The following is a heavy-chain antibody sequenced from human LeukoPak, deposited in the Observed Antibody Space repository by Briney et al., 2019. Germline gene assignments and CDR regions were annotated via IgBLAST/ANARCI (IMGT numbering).Heavy chain of an antibody. CDR1: GGSISSYY. Sequence: PSETLSLTCTVSGGSISSYYWSWIWQPPGKGLEWIGYIYYSGSTNYNPSLKSRVSISVDTSKNQFSLKLRSVTAADTAVYYRARGGGYHCDYWGQGTLVTVSS. V-gene: IGHV4-59*01. CDR2: IYYSGST. J-gene: IGHJ4*02. CDR3: ARGGGYHCDY. D-gene: IGHD3-16*01.